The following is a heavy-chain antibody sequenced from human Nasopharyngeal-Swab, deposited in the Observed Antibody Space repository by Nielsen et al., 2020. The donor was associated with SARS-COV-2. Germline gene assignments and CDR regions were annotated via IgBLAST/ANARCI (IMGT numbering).Heavy chain of an antibody. V-gene: IGHV3-48*03. CDR1: GFAFSSYE. CDR2: ISSGGSIK. CDR3: ARGDTDLVTIRDY. Sequence: GESLKISCAASGFAFSSYEMNWVRQAPGKGLEWVPYISSGGSIKYYAESVKGRFTISRDNAKNSLYLQMNSLRAEDTAVYYCARGDTDLVTIRDYWGQGTLVTVSS. D-gene: IGHD5-18*01. J-gene: IGHJ4*02.